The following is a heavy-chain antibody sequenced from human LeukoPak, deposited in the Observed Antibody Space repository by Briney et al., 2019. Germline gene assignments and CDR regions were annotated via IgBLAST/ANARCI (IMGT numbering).Heavy chain of an antibody. Sequence: ASVKVSCKASGGTFSSYAISWVRQAPGQGLEWMGGIIPIFGTANYAQKFQGRVTITADESTSTAYMELSSLRSEDTAVYYCARDLQQPEEGYAFDIWGQGTMVTVSS. D-gene: IGHD6-13*01. CDR1: GGTFSSYA. J-gene: IGHJ3*02. CDR3: ARDLQQPEEGYAFDI. CDR2: IIPIFGTA. V-gene: IGHV1-69*13.